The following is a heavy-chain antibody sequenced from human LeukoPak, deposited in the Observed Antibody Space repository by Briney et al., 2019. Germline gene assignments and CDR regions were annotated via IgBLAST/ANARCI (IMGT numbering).Heavy chain of an antibody. CDR1: GGSISSSSYY. V-gene: IGHV4-39*01. D-gene: IGHD3-9*01. Sequence: SETLSLTCTVSGGSISSSSYYWGWIRQPPGKGLEWIGSIYYSGSTYYNPSLKSRVSISVDTSKNQFSLKLSSVTAADTAVYYCARGRGSLRYFDWLPPFDYWGQGTLVTVSS. J-gene: IGHJ4*02. CDR3: ARGRGSLRYFDWLPPFDY. CDR2: IYYSGST.